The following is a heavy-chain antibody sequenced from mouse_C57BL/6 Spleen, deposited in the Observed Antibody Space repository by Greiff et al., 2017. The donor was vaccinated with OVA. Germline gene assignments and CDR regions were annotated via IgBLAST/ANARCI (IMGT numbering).Heavy chain of an antibody. CDR3: ARSGMDDYWYFDV. CDR1: GYSFTSYY. Sequence: QVQLQQSGPELVKPGASVKISCKASGYSFTSYYIHWVKQRPGQGLEWIGWIYPGSGNTKYNEKFKGKATLTADTSSSTAYMQLSSLTSEDSAVYYCARSGMDDYWYFDVWGTGTTVTVSS. V-gene: IGHV1-66*01. D-gene: IGHD2-10*02. J-gene: IGHJ1*03. CDR2: IYPGSGNT.